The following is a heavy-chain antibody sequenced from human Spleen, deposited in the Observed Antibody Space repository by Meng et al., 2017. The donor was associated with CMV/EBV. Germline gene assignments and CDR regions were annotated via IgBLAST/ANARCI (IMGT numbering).Heavy chain of an antibody. D-gene: IGHD3-3*01. V-gene: IGHV4-31*03. CDR2: IYYSGST. CDR3: ARECRWSGPKEAYGMDV. CDR1: GGSISSGGYY. Sequence: LRLSCTVSGGSISSGGYYWSWIRQHPGKGLEWIGYIYYSGSTYYNPSLKSRVTISVDTSKNQFSLKLSSVTAADTAVYYCARECRWSGPKEAYGMDVWGQGTTVTVSS. J-gene: IGHJ6*02.